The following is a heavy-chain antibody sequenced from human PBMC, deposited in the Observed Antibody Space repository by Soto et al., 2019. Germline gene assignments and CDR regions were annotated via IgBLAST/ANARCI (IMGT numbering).Heavy chain of an antibody. CDR2: MSPNNGNT. D-gene: IGHD5-12*01. Sequence: QVQLVQSGVELKKPGASVRVSCKASGYTFTNYGISWVRQAPGQGLERVGWMSPNNGNTHYAPKLQGRVTMTRDTHTNTAYLDLRSLRSDDTAVYYCARVQSSGYDYWVQGTLVTVSS. CDR3: ARVQSSGYDY. CDR1: GYTFTNYG. J-gene: IGHJ4*02. V-gene: IGHV1-18*04.